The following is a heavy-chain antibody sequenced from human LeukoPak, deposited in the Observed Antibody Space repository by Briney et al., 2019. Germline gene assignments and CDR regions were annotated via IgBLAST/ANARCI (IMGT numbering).Heavy chain of an antibody. V-gene: IGHV3-11*01. CDR3: ATDHSTIFGVVVVPGGY. Sequence: GGSLRLSCAASGFTFSDYYMSWIRQAPGKGLEWVSYISSSGSTIYYAGSVKGRFTISRDNAKNSLYLQMNSLRAEDTAVYYCATDHSTIFGVVVVPGGYWGQGTLVTVSS. CDR2: ISSSGSTI. D-gene: IGHD3-3*01. CDR1: GFTFSDYY. J-gene: IGHJ4*02.